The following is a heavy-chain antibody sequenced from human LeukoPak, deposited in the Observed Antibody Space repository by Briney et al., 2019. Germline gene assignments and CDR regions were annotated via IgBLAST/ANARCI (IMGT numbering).Heavy chain of an antibody. J-gene: IGHJ5*02. CDR2: ISYDGSNK. D-gene: IGHD3-3*01. CDR3: ARDIDDFWSGYSNWFDP. V-gene: IGHV3-30-3*01. CDR1: GFTFSSYA. Sequence: GGSLRLSCAASGFTFSSYAMHWVRQAPGKELEWVAVISYDGSNKYYADSVKGRFTISRDNSKNTLYLQMNSLRAEDTAVYYCARDIDDFWSGYSNWFDPWGQGTLVTVSS.